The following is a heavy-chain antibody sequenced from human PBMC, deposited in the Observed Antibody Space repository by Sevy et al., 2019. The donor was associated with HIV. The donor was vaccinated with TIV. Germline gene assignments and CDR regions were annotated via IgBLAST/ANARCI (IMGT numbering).Heavy chain of an antibody. J-gene: IGHJ6*02. Sequence: GGSLRLSCAASGFTFSTYTMNWVRQAPGKGLEWVSAISGSGGSTYYADSVKGRFTISRDKSKNTPYLQMNNLRAEDTAVYYCAKGDSTFYGMDVWGQGTTVTVSS. CDR1: GFTFSTYT. CDR3: AKGDSTFYGMDV. D-gene: IGHD6-13*01. CDR2: ISGSGGST. V-gene: IGHV3-23*01.